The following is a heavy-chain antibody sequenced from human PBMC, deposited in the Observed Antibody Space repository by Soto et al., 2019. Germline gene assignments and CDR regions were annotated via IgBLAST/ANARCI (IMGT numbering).Heavy chain of an antibody. D-gene: IGHD3-10*01. J-gene: IGHJ4*02. Sequence: EVQLVESGGGLVKPGGSLRLSCAASGFTFSSYSMNWVRQAPGKGLEWVSSISSSSSYIYYADSVKGRFTISRDNAKNYLYLQMNSLRAEDTAVYYCARVVSPDYYADYWGQGTLVTVSS. V-gene: IGHV3-21*01. CDR3: ARVVSPDYYADY. CDR1: GFTFSSYS. CDR2: ISSSSSYI.